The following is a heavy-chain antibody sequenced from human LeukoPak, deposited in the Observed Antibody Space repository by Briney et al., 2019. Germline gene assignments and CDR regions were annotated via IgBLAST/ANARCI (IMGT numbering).Heavy chain of an antibody. J-gene: IGHJ6*02. Sequence: GASVKVSCKASGGTSSSYAISWVRQAPGQGLEWMGRIIPILGIANYAQKFQGRVTITADKSTSTAYMELSSLRSEDTAVYYCARNSGSYYYYYGMDVWGQGTTVTVSS. V-gene: IGHV1-69*04. CDR1: GGTSSSYA. CDR3: ARNSGSYYYYYGMDV. CDR2: IIPILGIA. D-gene: IGHD1-26*01.